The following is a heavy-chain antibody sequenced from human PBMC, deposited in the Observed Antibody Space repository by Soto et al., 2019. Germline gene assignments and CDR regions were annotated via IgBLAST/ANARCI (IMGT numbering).Heavy chain of an antibody. D-gene: IGHD3-9*01. CDR2: IRSKTYGGTT. CDR1: GFTFGDYA. J-gene: IGHJ4*02. V-gene: IGHV3-49*04. Sequence: EVQLVESGGGVVQPGRSLRLSCTASGFTFGDYAMNWVRQAPGKGLECLGLIRSKTYGGTTEYAASVKGGFTISRDDSKSIVYLQMNSLKTEDTAVYYCTRSWAGYYSDYWGQGTLVTVSS. CDR3: TRSWAGYYSDY.